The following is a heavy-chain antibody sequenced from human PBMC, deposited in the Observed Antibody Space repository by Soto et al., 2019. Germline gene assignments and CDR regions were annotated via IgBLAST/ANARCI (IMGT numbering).Heavy chain of an antibody. D-gene: IGHD3-16*01. V-gene: IGHV3-33*01. Sequence: QVQLVESGGGVVQPGRSLRLSCAASGFTFSTYGMHWVRQAPGKGLEWVAVIWYDGSNKYYADSVTGRFTISRDNSKSTLYLQMNSLRAEDTAVYYCARDRLLGYSFDYWGQGSLVTVSS. CDR1: GFTFSTYG. J-gene: IGHJ4*02. CDR2: IWYDGSNK. CDR3: ARDRLLGYSFDY.